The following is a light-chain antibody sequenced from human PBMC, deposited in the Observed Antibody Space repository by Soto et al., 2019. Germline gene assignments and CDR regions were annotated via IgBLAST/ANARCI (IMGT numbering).Light chain of an antibody. CDR3: QQYDNLQWT. V-gene: IGKV1-33*01. CDR1: QGISNY. Sequence: DIQMTQSPSSLSASVGDRVTITCQASQGISNYLNWYQQKPGKAPKLLIYDASNLETGVPSRFSGSGSGTDFTFTISSLQTEDIAPYYCQQYDNLQWTFGQGTNVDIK. J-gene: IGKJ1*01. CDR2: DAS.